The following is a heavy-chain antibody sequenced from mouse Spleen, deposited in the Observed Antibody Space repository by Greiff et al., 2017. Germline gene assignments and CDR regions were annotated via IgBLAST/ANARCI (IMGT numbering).Heavy chain of an antibody. D-gene: IGHD1-1*02. Sequence: EVQRVESGAELVRPGASVKLSCTASGFNIKDDYMHWVKQRPEQGLEWIGWIDPENGDTEYASKFQGKATITADTSSNTAYLQLSSLTSEDTAVYYCTTGYYDGGDWYFDVWGAGTTVTVSS. J-gene: IGHJ1*01. V-gene: IGHV14-4*01. CDR1: GFNIKDDY. CDR2: IDPENGDT. CDR3: TTGYYDGGDWYFDV.